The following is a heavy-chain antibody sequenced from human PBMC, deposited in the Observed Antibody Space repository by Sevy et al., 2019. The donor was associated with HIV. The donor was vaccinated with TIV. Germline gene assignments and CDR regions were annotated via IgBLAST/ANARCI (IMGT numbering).Heavy chain of an antibody. V-gene: IGHV1-18*04. Sequence: ASVKVSCKASGYTFTNYGISWVRQAPGQGPEWMGWISAYNGNTNYAQSLQGRVTMTTDTSTNTAYMELRSLRSDDTAVYFCAKDRGYCSVGNCYSDSWGQGTLVTVSS. CDR1: GYTFTNYG. CDR3: AKDRGYCSVGNCYSDS. D-gene: IGHD2-15*01. CDR2: ISAYNGNT. J-gene: IGHJ4*02.